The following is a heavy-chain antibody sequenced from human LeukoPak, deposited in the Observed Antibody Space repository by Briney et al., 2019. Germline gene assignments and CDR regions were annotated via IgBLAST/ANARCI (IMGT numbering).Heavy chain of an antibody. D-gene: IGHD3-10*01. J-gene: IGHJ4*02. Sequence: GGSLRLSCAASGFTFSSYWMHWVRQAPGKGLVWVSRINSDGSSTSYADSVKGRFTISRDNAKNTLYLQMNSLRAEDTAVYYCAKSTYYYGSGSYLYYFDYWGQGTLVTVSS. V-gene: IGHV3-74*01. CDR1: GFTFSSYW. CDR2: INSDGSST. CDR3: AKSTYYYGSGSYLYYFDY.